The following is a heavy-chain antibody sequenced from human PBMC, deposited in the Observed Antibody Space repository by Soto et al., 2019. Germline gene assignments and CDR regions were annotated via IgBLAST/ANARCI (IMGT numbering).Heavy chain of an antibody. CDR3: ATFGKLRYHYYGLAV. Sequence: SETLSLTCTVSGASISSPSYYWGWIRQPPGKGLEWIGTVYYSGSTYNNPSLKSRVTISVDTSKNQFSLKLNSVTAADTAVYYCATFGKLRYHYYGLAVWGQGTAVTVSS. CDR1: GASISSPSYY. J-gene: IGHJ6*02. D-gene: IGHD3-16*02. CDR2: VYYSGST. V-gene: IGHV4-39*01.